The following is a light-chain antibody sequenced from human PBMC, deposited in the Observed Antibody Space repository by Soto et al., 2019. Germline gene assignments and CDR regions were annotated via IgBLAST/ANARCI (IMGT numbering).Light chain of an antibody. J-gene: IGKJ1*01. CDR2: STS. CDR1: QSVSSNS. Sequence: WWARQSVSSNSLAWYQQIPGQAPRLLIYSTSIMATGIPDRFSGSGSGKDFTLTISSLEPEDLTALHCQQYGDPPQAFGPGTKVDIK. V-gene: IGKV3-20*01. CDR3: QQYGDPPQA.